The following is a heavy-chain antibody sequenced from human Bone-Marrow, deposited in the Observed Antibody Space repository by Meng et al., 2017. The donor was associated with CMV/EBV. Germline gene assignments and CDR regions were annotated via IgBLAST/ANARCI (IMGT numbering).Heavy chain of an antibody. J-gene: IGHJ6*02. CDR2: MNPNSGNT. CDR3: ARGVARTYYGFWSGCGDV. CDR1: GYTFTSYD. Sequence: ASVKVSCKASGYTFTSYDINWVRQATGQGLEWMGWMNPNSGNTGYAQKFQGRVTITRNTSISTAYMERSSLRSEDTAVYYCARGVARTYYGFWSGCGDVWGRGTTVTVSS. D-gene: IGHD3-3*01. V-gene: IGHV1-8*03.